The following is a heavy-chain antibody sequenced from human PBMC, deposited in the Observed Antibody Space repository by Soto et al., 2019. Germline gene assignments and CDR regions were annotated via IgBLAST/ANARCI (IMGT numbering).Heavy chain of an antibody. D-gene: IGHD3-10*01. J-gene: IGHJ6*03. Sequence: GGSLRLSCAASGFTVSSNYMSWVRQAPGKGLEWVSVIYSGGSTYYADSVKGRFTISRHNSKNTLYLQMNSLRAEDTAVYYCARDYGEGVGPYYYMDVWGKGTTVTVSS. V-gene: IGHV3-53*04. CDR2: IYSGGST. CDR1: GFTVSSNY. CDR3: ARDYGEGVGPYYYMDV.